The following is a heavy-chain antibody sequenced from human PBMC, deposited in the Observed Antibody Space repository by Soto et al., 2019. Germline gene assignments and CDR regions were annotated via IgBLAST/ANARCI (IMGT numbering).Heavy chain of an antibody. D-gene: IGHD6-19*01. Sequence: GGSLRLSCEASGFNFSHYAMHWVRQAPGKGLEWLAIISLEGSNKYSAKPVKDRFTISRDNSISTAYLQWSGLKASDTAIYYCARRLSTGWFFDFWGQGTLVTVSS. V-gene: IGHV3-30*03. CDR2: ISLEGSNK. CDR3: ARRLSTGWFFDF. CDR1: GFNFSHYA. J-gene: IGHJ4*02.